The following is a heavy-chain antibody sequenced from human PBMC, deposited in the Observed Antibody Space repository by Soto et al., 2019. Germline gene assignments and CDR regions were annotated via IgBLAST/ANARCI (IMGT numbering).Heavy chain of an antibody. J-gene: IGHJ4*02. CDR2: ISGGGDSI. CDR3: TKHLSGDSGYSKSNN. CDR1: GFTFSSYA. V-gene: IGHV3-23*01. Sequence: EVQLLESGGGLVQPGGSLRLSCAASGFTFSSYAMSWVRQAPGKGLEWVSAISGGGDSIYSADSVKGRFTISRDNSKNTLYLQMNSLRAEDTAVYYCTKHLSGDSGYSKSNNWGQGTLVTVSS. D-gene: IGHD3-22*01.